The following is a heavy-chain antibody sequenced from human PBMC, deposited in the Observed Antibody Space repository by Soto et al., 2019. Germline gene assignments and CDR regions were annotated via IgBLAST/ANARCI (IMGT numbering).Heavy chain of an antibody. CDR3: ARQPTVTTTRRFFDS. CDR2: ISYTGTT. D-gene: IGHD4-17*01. J-gene: IGHJ4*02. Sequence: PSETLSLTCTVSGSSISDEYHWTWIRLSPAKGLEWIGYISYTGTTYYNPSLKSRVTISGDTSKNQFSLRMASVTAADTAVYYCARQPTVTTTRRFFDSWGQGSLVTSPQ. CDR1: GSSISDEYH. V-gene: IGHV4-30-4*01.